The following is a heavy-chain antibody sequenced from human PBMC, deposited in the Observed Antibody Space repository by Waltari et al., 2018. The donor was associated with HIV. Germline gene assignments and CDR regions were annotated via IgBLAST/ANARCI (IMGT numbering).Heavy chain of an antibody. D-gene: IGHD3-10*01. CDR2: ISSNSNFR. V-gene: IGHV3-21*01. J-gene: IGHJ6*02. CDR3: ASGF. CDR1: GFTFSNYS. Sequence: EVPLVESGGGLVKPGGSLSLSCVVSGFTFSNYSMNWVRQAPGGGLEWVSSISSNSNFRYYADSVKGRFTISRDNAKNSLYLQMNSLRAEDTAVYYCASGFWGQGTTVTVSS.